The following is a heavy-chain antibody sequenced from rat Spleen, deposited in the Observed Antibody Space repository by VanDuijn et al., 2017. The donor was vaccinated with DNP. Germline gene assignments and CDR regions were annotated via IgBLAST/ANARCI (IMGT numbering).Heavy chain of an antibody. D-gene: IGHD1-11*01. CDR1: GFTFSDCA. J-gene: IGHJ4*01. CDR3: TRINYGGYYYVMDA. CDR2: FSTIGEDT. V-gene: IGHV5S23*01. Sequence: EVQLVESGGGLVQPGRSLKLSCAASGFTFSDCAMAWVRQAPTKGLEWVATFSTIGEDTFYRDSVKGRFTISRDNAKSTLYLQMNSLRSEDTATYYCTRINYGGYYYVMDAWGQGASVTVSS.